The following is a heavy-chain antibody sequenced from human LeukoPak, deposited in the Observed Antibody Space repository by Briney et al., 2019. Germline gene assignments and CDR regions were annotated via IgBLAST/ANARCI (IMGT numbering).Heavy chain of an antibody. CDR2: VSGSGDGT. V-gene: IGHV3-23*01. J-gene: IGHJ5*02. CDR3: AKGAAAGQVDWFDP. D-gene: IGHD6-13*01. Sequence: GGSLRLSCAASGFTFRNYAMMWVRLAPGKGPEWVSTVSGSGDGTYYADSVKGRFTISRDNSKNTLYLQMNSLRGEDTAVYYCAKGAAAGQVDWFDPWGQGTLVTVSS. CDR1: GFTFRNYA.